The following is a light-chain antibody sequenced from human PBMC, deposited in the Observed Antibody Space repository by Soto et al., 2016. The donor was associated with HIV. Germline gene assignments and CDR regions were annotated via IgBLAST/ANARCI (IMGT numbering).Light chain of an antibody. CDR3: QQSYSTLGNT. Sequence: DIQMTQSPFSLSASVGDRVTITCRASQDIHNNVVWFQQRPGKAPQRLMYRASTLQSGVPSRFSGSGSGTDFTLTISSLQPEDFATYYCQQSYSTLGNTFGQGTKLEIK. CDR1: QDIHNN. V-gene: IGKV1-39*01. J-gene: IGKJ2*01. CDR2: RAS.